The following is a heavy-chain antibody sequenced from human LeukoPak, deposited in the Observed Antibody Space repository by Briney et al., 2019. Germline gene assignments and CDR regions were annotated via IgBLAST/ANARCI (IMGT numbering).Heavy chain of an antibody. CDR3: AKDVRGYNRPVDY. V-gene: IGHV3-23*01. Sequence: PGGSLRLSCTTSGFTFSDYTMNWVRQAPGKGLEWVSAISGSGSGTDYADSVKGRFTISRDNSKNTLYLQINSLRAEDTAVYYCAKDVRGYNRPVDYWGQGTLVTVSS. D-gene: IGHD3-10*02. CDR1: GFTFSDYT. CDR2: ISGSGSGT. J-gene: IGHJ4*02.